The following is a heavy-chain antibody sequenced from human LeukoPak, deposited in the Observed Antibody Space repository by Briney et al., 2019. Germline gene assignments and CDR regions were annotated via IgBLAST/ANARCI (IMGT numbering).Heavy chain of an antibody. Sequence: ASVKVSCKAAGYTFTSYDINWVQQATGQGLEWMGWVNPNSGNTGYAQKFQGRVTMTRNTSISTAYMELSSLRSEDTAVYYCARARRDRIAVGRAGMTYYYYYMDVWGKGTTVTVSS. CDR1: GYTFTSYD. CDR3: ARARRDRIAVGRAGMTYYYYYMDV. CDR2: VNPNSGNT. D-gene: IGHD5-24*01. J-gene: IGHJ6*03. V-gene: IGHV1-8*01.